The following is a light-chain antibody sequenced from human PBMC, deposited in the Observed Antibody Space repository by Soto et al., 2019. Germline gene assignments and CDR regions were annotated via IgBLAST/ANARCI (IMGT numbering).Light chain of an antibody. CDR2: DAS. V-gene: IGKV3-20*01. Sequence: EIVLTQSPGTLSLSPGERATLSCRASQSVSSTYLAWYQQKPGQAPRLLIYDASSRATGIPDRFSGSGSGTDFTFTISRLEAEDFAGYYCQQYGRSPGLFTFGPGTKVEIK. CDR1: QSVSSTY. CDR3: QQYGRSPGLFT. J-gene: IGKJ3*01.